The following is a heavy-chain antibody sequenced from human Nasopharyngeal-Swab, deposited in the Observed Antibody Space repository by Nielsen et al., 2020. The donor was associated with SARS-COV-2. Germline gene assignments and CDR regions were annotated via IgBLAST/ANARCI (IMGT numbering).Heavy chain of an antibody. V-gene: IGHV4-30-4*01. CDR1: GGSISSGDYY. CDR3: ARRNKNILTGFDY. Sequence: LRLSCTVSGGSISSGDYYWSWIRQPPGKGLEWIGYIYYSGSTYYNPSLKSRVTISVDTSKNQFSLKLSSVTAADTAVYYCARRNKNILTGFDYWGQGTLVTVSS. J-gene: IGHJ4*02. CDR2: IYYSGST. D-gene: IGHD3-9*01.